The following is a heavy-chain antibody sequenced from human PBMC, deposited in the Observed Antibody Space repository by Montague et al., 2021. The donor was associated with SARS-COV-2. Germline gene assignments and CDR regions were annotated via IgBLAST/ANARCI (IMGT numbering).Heavy chain of an antibody. J-gene: IGHJ4*02. D-gene: IGHD6-25*01. CDR1: GFTFDDYA. Sequence: SLRLSCAASGFTFDDYAMNWVRQAPGKGLEWVSLIRSRGDSTYYADSVKGRFTISRDNSRNTLYLHMNSLRADDTAIYYCAKDMGGSGGWPIFDFWGQGTLVTVSS. CDR2: IRSRGDST. V-gene: IGHV3-23*01. CDR3: AKDMGGSGGWPIFDF.